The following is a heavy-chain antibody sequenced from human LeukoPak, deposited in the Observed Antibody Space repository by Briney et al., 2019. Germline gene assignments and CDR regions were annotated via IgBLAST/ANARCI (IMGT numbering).Heavy chain of an antibody. J-gene: IGHJ4*02. D-gene: IGHD4-17*01. Sequence: PSETLSLTCTVSGGSISSGGYYWSWIRQHPGKGLEWIGYIYSSGTTYYNPSLKSRVSISLDTSKNQFSLNLSSVTAADTAVYYCARSGTVTTWNYWGQGTLVTVSS. CDR3: ARSGTVTTWNY. CDR1: GGSISSGGYY. V-gene: IGHV4-31*03. CDR2: IYSSGTT.